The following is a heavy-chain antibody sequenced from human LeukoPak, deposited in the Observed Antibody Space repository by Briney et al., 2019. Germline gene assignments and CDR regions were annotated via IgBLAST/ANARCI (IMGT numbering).Heavy chain of an antibody. J-gene: IGHJ4*02. V-gene: IGHV2-70*11. Sequence: SGPALVKPTQTLTLTCTFSGFSLSTSGVCVSWIRQPPGKALEWLARIDWEDDKYYSTSLKTRLTISKDTSKNQVVLTMTNMDPVDTATYYCARIREYCSGGTCYRGSYYFDYWGQGTLVTVSS. CDR1: GFSLSTSGVC. CDR2: IDWEDDK. CDR3: ARIREYCSGGTCYRGSYYFDY. D-gene: IGHD2-15*01.